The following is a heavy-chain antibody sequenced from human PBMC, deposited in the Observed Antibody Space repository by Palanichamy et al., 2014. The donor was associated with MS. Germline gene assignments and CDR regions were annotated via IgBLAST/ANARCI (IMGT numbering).Heavy chain of an antibody. V-gene: IGHV1-8*02. J-gene: IGHJ4*02. CDR3: TRGQYGTRTGLEF. CDR1: DYTFTSYD. D-gene: IGHD3-10*01. CDR2: MNPNSGNT. Sequence: QVQLVQSGAEVKKSGASVKVSCQAYDYTFTSYDINWVRQAPGQGLEWMGWMNPNSGNTGYAQKFQGRVTMTRNISITTAYMELSALRSEDTAIYFCTRGQYGTRTGLEFWGQGTQVTVSS.